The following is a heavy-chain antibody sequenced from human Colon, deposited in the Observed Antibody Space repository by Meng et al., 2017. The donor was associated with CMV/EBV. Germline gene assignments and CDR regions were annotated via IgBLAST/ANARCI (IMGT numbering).Heavy chain of an antibody. CDR2: ISPALGIA. Sequence: SAKASCKASGGTFKSYSISWLRPAPGQGLEWMGRISPALGIASYAQKFPDRVTITADISTSTAYMELTTLGSEDTAVYYCARDVLWGSSSEYFDSWGQGTLVTVSS. CDR1: GGTFKSYS. CDR3: ARDVLWGSSSEYFDS. J-gene: IGHJ4*02. D-gene: IGHD6-6*01. V-gene: IGHV1-69*04.